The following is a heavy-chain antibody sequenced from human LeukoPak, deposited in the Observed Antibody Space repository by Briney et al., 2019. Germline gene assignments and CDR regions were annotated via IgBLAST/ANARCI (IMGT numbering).Heavy chain of an antibody. CDR2: IVIDGSST. V-gene: IGHV3-74*01. Sequence: PGGSLRLSCAASGFTFSSYWTHWVRQAPGKGLVWVSRIVIDGSSTTYADSVRGRFTISRDNAKNTLYLQMNSLRAEDTAVYYCAREDSSGYYDYFDYWGQGTLVTVSS. CDR3: AREDSSGYYDYFDY. CDR1: GFTFSSYW. D-gene: IGHD3-22*01. J-gene: IGHJ4*02.